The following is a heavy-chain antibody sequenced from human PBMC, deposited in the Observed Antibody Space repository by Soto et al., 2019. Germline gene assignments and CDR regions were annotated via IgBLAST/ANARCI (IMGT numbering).Heavy chain of an antibody. CDR1: GFTFSSYS. V-gene: IGHV3-48*04. Sequence: GGSLRLSCAASGFTFSSYSMNWVRQAPGKGLEWVSYISSSSSTIYYADSVKGRFTISRDNAKNSLYLQMNSLRAEDTAVYYCARDRRDIAEARDYYYYMDVWGKGTTVTVSS. CDR3: ARDRRDIAEARDYYYYMDV. J-gene: IGHJ6*03. CDR2: ISSSSSTI. D-gene: IGHD6-13*01.